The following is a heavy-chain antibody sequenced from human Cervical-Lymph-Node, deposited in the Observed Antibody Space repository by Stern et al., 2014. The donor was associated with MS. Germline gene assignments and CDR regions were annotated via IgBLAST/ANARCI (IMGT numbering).Heavy chain of an antibody. V-gene: IGHV4-61*02. CDR2: FYSSGST. J-gene: IGHJ4*02. CDR3: ASGHRMLLGAF. CDR1: GGSVSSGSYY. D-gene: IGHD2-8*01. Sequence: QVQLQESGPGLVKPSQTLSLTCTVSGGSVSSGSYYWSWIRQPAGKGLEWIGRFYSSGSTAYNPSLKSRVTISVDTSKNQFPRKLPSVTAADTAVYYCASGHRMLLGAFWGQGSLVTVSS.